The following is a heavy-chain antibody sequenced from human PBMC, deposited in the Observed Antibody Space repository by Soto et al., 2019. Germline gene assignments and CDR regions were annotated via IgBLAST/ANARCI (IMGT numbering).Heavy chain of an antibody. D-gene: IGHD3-10*01. V-gene: IGHV1-69*01. CDR1: GGTFRNHV. CDR2: IIPIIGTP. CDR3: VRDLEFRDGNISHLDY. Sequence: QVQLVQSGAEVKKPGSSVKVSCKASGGTFRNHVFNWVRQAPGQGLEWMGGIIPIIGTPNYAQKFQGRVTITADASTNTVYLDVSSLRSQDTAVYYCVRDLEFRDGNISHLDYWGQGTLVTVSS. J-gene: IGHJ4*02.